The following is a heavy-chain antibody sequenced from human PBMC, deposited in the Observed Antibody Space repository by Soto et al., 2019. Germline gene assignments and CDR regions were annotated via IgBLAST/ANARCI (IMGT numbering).Heavy chain of an antibody. D-gene: IGHD1-1*01. Sequence: SETLSLTCAVSGDSLGSPDYFWGWIRLPPGKGPEWIASVHSSGGTYYSASLKTRTTISLDAPENKFSLKLASVTAADTASYHCALRRVGATGRTYSDYWGPVTLVTVSS. CDR3: ALRRVGATGRTYSDY. V-gene: IGHV4-39*01. CDR2: VHSSGGT. CDR1: GDSLGSPDYF. J-gene: IGHJ4*02.